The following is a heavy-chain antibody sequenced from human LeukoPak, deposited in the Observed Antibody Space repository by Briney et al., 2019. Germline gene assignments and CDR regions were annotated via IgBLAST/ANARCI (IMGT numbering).Heavy chain of an antibody. V-gene: IGHV3-11*06. CDR3: AREPYYDSSVYYGDAFDT. D-gene: IGHD3-22*01. Sequence: GGSLRLSCAASGFTFSDYYMSWIRQAPGKGLEWVSYISSSSSYTNYADSVKGRFTISRDNSRNTLYLQMNSLRVEDTAVYYCAREPYYDSSVYYGDAFDTWGQGTMVTVSS. CDR2: ISSSSSYT. CDR1: GFTFSDYY. J-gene: IGHJ3*02.